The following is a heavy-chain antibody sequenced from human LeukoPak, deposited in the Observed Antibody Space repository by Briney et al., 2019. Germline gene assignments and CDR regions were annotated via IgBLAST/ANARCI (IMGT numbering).Heavy chain of an antibody. Sequence: GGSLRLSCAASGFTFSSYSMNWVRQAPGKGLEWVSSISSSSSYIYYADSVKGRFTISRDNAKNSLYLQMSSLRAEDTAVYYCAREGHETFDYWGQGTLVTVSS. J-gene: IGHJ4*02. CDR1: GFTFSSYS. CDR2: ISSSSSYI. V-gene: IGHV3-21*01. CDR3: AREGHETFDY.